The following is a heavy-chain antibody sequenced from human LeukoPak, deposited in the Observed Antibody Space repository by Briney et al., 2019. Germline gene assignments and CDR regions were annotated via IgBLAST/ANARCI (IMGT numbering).Heavy chain of an antibody. V-gene: IGHV1-58*02. CDR1: GFTFTSSA. J-gene: IGHJ6*03. Sequence: SVKVSCKASGFTFTSSAMQWVRQARGQRLEWIGWIVVGSGNTNYAQKFQERVTITRDMSTSTAYMELSSLRSEDTAVYYCARGHGDYASPYYYYYMDVWGKGTTVTVSS. CDR3: ARGHGDYASPYYYYYMDV. D-gene: IGHD4-17*01. CDR2: IVVGSGNT.